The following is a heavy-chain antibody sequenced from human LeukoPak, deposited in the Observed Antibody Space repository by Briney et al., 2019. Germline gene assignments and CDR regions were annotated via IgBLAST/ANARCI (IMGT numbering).Heavy chain of an antibody. V-gene: IGHV3-30*02. Sequence: GGSLRLSCAASGFTFSGYGMHWVRQAPGKGLEWVAFIRYDGSNKYYADSVKGRFTISRDNSKNTLYLQMNSLRAEDTAVYYCAKALRMSYYFDCWGQGTLVTVSS. J-gene: IGHJ4*02. CDR3: AKALRMSYYFDC. D-gene: IGHD2-15*01. CDR1: GFTFSGYG. CDR2: IRYDGSNK.